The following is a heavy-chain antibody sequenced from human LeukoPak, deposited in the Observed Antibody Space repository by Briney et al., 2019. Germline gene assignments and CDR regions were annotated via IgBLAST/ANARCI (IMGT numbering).Heavy chain of an antibody. CDR2: IYYSGST. CDR1: DGSISSSSYY. Sequence: SETLSLTCTVSDGSISSSSYYWDWLRQPPGKGLEWIGSIYYSGSTYYNPSLKSRVTISVDTSKNQFSLKLSSVTAADTAVYYCARSGYPGRLLDYWGQGTLVTVSS. CDR3: ARSGYPGRLLDY. D-gene: IGHD3-3*01. V-gene: IGHV4-39*07. J-gene: IGHJ4*02.